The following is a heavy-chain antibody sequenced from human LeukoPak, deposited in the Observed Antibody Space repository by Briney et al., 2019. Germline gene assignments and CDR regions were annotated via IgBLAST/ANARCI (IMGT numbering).Heavy chain of an antibody. CDR2: IRYDGSNK. CDR3: AKDLLPGWLQLVPYFDY. J-gene: IGHJ4*02. V-gene: IGHV3-30*02. CDR1: GFTFSSYG. D-gene: IGHD5-24*01. Sequence: GGSLRLSCAASGFTFSSYGMHWVRQAPGKGLEWVTFIRYDGSNKYYADSVKGRFTISRDNSKNTLYMQMNSLRAEDTAVYYCAKDLLPGWLQLVPYFDYWGQGTLVTVSS.